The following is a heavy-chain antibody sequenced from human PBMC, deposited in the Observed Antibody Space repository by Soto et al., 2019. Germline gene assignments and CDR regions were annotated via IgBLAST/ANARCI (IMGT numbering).Heavy chain of an antibody. J-gene: IGHJ6*03. CDR1: GFNFSSYG. V-gene: IGHV3-33*01. CDR2: IWYDGSNK. CDR3: ARAFRSLYYYYMDV. Sequence: GGSLRLSCAACGFNFSSYGMHWVRQAPGKGLEWVAVIWYDGSNKYYADSVKGRFTISRDNSKNTLYLQMNSLRAEDTAVYYCARAFRSLYYYYMDVWGKGTTVTVSS.